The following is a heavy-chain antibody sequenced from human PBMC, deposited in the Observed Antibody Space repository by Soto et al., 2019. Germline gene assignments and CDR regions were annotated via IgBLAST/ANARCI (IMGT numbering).Heavy chain of an antibody. CDR3: ARVPDY. J-gene: IGHJ4*02. V-gene: IGHV4-59*01. CDR2: IFYSGST. Sequence: SETLSLTCTVSGGSISNYYWSWIRQPPGRGLEWISHIFYSGSTNYNPALKSRVTISVDTSKSQFSLKLSSVTAADTAVYYCARVPDYWGQGTLVTVS. CDR1: GGSISNYY.